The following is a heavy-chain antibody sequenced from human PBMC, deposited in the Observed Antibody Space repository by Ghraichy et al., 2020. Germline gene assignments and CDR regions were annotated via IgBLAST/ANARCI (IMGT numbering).Heavy chain of an antibody. CDR2: IKSKTDGGTI. CDR3: TTDPWSPPTHIVVVTAGVDY. D-gene: IGHD2-21*02. J-gene: IGHJ4*02. CDR1: GFTFTNAW. V-gene: IGHV3-15*01. Sequence: GGSLRLSCAASGFTFTNAWMTWVRQAPGKGLEWIGRIKSKTDGGTIDYAAPVKGRFTISRDDSKNTLYLQMNSLKTEDTAVYYCTTDPWSPPTHIVVVTAGVDYWGQGTLVTVSS.